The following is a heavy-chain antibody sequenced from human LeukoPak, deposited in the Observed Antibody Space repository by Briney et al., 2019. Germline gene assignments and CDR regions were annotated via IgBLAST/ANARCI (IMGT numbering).Heavy chain of an antibody. CDR1: GFTFSSYG. Sequence: PGRSLRLSCAASGFTFSSYGMHWVRQAPGKGLEWVAVISYDGSNKYYADSVKGRFTISRDNSKNTLYLQMNSLRAEDTAVYYCAKDTFLDFWGQGTLVTVSS. CDR2: ISYDGSNK. D-gene: IGHD3-16*01. V-gene: IGHV3-30*18. CDR3: AKDTFLDF. J-gene: IGHJ4*02.